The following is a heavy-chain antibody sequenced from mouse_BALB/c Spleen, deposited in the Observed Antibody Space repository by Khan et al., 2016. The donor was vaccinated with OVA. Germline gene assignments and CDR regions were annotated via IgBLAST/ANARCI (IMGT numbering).Heavy chain of an antibody. CDR1: GYTFTSYD. D-gene: IGHD2-4*01. J-gene: IGHJ4*01. Sequence: QVQLQQSGPELVKPGALVKISCKASGYTFTSYDINWVKQRPGQGLEWIGWIYPGDDSTNYNEKFKGMATLTADKSSNTAYIQLSSLTSENSAVXFGAREGLRGVGVDYWGQGTSVTVSS. CDR3: AREGLRGVGVDY. V-gene: IGHV1S56*01. CDR2: IYPGDDST.